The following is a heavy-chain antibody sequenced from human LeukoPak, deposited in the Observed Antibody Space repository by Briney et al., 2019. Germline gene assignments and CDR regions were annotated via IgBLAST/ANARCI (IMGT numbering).Heavy chain of an antibody. CDR2: IYTSGST. CDR1: GGSISSGSYY. CDR3: ARDGYDFWSGYSPFDP. D-gene: IGHD3-3*01. J-gene: IGHJ5*02. V-gene: IGHV4-61*02. Sequence: SETLSLTCTVSGGSISSGSYYWSWIWQPAGKGLEWIGRIYTSGSTNYNPSLKSRVTISVDTSKNQFSLKLSSVTAADTAVYYCARDGYDFWSGYSPFDPWGQGTLVTVSS.